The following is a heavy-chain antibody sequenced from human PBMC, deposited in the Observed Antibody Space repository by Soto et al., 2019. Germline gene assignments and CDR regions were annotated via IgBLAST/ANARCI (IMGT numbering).Heavy chain of an antibody. Sequence: GGSLRLSCAASGFTFNTNTMTWVRQAPGKGLEWVSSISGSGGTTYYADSVKGRFAISRDNSKNTLYLQMNSLRAEDTAVYYCAKGIVVVTTIKRNFFYGMDVWGQGTTVTVSS. V-gene: IGHV3-23*01. CDR1: GFTFNTNT. CDR3: AKGIVVVTTIKRNFFYGMDV. D-gene: IGHD2-21*02. CDR2: ISGSGGTT. J-gene: IGHJ6*02.